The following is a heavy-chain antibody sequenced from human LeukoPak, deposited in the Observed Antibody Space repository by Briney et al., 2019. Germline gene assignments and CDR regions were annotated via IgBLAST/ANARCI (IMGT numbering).Heavy chain of an antibody. CDR2: ISYDGSNK. J-gene: IGHJ4*02. CDR1: GFTFSSYG. CDR3: AKVEELAAIGNFDY. D-gene: IGHD1-1*01. V-gene: IGHV3-30*18. Sequence: GGSLRLSCAASGFTFSSYGMHWVRQAPGKGLEWVAVISYDGSNKYFADSVRGRFTISRDNSKNTLSLQMSSLRAEDTAVYYCAKVEELAAIGNFDYWGQGTLVTVSS.